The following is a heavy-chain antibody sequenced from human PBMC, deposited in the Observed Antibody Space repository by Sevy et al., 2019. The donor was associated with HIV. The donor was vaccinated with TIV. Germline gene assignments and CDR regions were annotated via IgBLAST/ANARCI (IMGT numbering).Heavy chain of an antibody. CDR2: ISWNSGSI. D-gene: IGHD5-12*01. CDR1: GFTFDDYA. V-gene: IGHV3-9*01. CDR3: ASNGGYDLYYYYGMDV. J-gene: IGHJ6*02. Sequence: GGSLRLSCAASGFTFDDYAMHWVRQAPGKGLEWVSGISWNSGSIGYADSVKGRFTISRDNAKNSLYLQMNSLRAEDTALYYCASNGGYDLYYYYGMDVWGQGTTVTVSS.